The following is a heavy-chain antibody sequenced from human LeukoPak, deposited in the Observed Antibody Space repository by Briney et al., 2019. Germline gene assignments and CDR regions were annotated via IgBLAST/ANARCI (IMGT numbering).Heavy chain of an antibody. CDR2: IYYSGST. J-gene: IGHJ6*03. CDR3: ARRSHPMVTLYYYYMDV. V-gene: IGHV4-39*01. D-gene: IGHD2-21*02. Sequence: SETLSLTCTVSGGSISSSSYYWGWIRQPPGKGLEWIGSIYYSGSTYYNPSLKSRVTISVDTSKNQFSLKLSSVTAADTAVYYCARRSHPMVTLYYYYMDVWGKGTTVTVSS. CDR1: GGSISSSSYY.